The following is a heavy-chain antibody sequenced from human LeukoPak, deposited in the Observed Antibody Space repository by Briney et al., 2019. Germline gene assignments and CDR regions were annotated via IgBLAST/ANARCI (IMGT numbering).Heavy chain of an antibody. Sequence: SETLSLTCTVSGGSISSYYWSWIRQPAGKGLEWIGRIYTSGSTNYNPSLKSRVTMSVGTSKNQFSLKLSSVTAADTAVYYCARDGHLGYCSSTSCSNWFDPWGQGTLVTVSS. D-gene: IGHD2-2*01. V-gene: IGHV4-4*07. CDR2: IYTSGST. J-gene: IGHJ5*02. CDR3: ARDGHLGYCSSTSCSNWFDP. CDR1: GGSISSYY.